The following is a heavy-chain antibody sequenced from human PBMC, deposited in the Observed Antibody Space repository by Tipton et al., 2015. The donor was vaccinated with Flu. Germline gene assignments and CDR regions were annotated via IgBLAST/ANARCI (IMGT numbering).Heavy chain of an antibody. CDR3: ARAPIWSGYVTYAMDV. J-gene: IGHJ6*02. CDR2: VYYSGTT. V-gene: IGHV4-59*01. Sequence: TLSLTCTVSGGSISIYYWNWIRQPPGKGLEWIGYVYYSGTTNYNPSLKSRVTISTDASKNQLSLRLSSVTAADTAVYYCARAPIWSGYVTYAMDVWGQGTTVTVS. CDR1: GGSISIYY. D-gene: IGHD3-3*01.